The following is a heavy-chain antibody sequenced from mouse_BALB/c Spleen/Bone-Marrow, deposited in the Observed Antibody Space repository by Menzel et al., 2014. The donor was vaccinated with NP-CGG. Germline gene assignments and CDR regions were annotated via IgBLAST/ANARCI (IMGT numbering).Heavy chain of an antibody. CDR1: GYTFSSCW. J-gene: IGHJ1*01. Sequence: VQLQQSGAELMKPGASVKISCKATGYTFSSCWIEWVKQRPGHGLEWIGEILPGSGSTNYNEKFKGKATFTADTSSSTAYMQLSSLTSEDSAVYYCAREDGLWYFDAWGAGTTVTVSS. D-gene: IGHD1-1*01. V-gene: IGHV1-9*01. CDR3: AREDGLWYFDA. CDR2: ILPGSGST.